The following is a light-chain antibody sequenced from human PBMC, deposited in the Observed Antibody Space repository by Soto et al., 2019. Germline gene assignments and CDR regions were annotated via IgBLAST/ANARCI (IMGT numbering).Light chain of an antibody. CDR1: QSVTSN. CDR2: AAS. V-gene: IGKV3-15*01. CDR3: QQYNEWPPFT. J-gene: IGKJ5*01. Sequence: EIVMTQSAATLSVSPGERATLSCRASQSVTSNLAWYQQKPGQAPRLLIYAASTRATGIPDRFSGSVSGTEFTLTISSLQSEDFAVYYCQQYNEWPPFTFGQGTRREIK.